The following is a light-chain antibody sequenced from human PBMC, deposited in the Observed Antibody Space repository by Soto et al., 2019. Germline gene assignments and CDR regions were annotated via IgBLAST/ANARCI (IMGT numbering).Light chain of an antibody. J-gene: IGLJ1*01. CDR2: DVT. CDR3: SSYTSSSTYV. CDR1: SSNIDGYNY. Sequence: QSVLTQPASVSGSPGQSITISCTEASSNIDGYNYVSWYQQHPVKAPKLIIYDVTNRPSGVSNRFSGSKSGNTASLTISGLQAEDEADYYCSSYTSSSTYVFGTGTKLTVL. V-gene: IGLV2-14*01.